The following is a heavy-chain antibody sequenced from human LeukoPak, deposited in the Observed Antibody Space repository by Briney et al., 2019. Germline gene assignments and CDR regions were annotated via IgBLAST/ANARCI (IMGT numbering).Heavy chain of an antibody. CDR2: VNPNSGGT. D-gene: IGHD6-19*01. CDR3: AKNSSGGYSDY. J-gene: IGHJ4*02. V-gene: IGHV1-2*02. Sequence: GASVKVSCKASGYTFTGFYIHWVRQAPGEGPQWMGWVNPNSGGTNYAKKFQGRVTLTRDTSITTAYMELSSLRSDDTAVYYCAKNSSGGYSDYWGQGTLVTVSS. CDR1: GYTFTGFY.